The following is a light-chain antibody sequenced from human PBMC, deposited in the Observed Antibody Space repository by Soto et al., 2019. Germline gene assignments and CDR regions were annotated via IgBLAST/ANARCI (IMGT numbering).Light chain of an antibody. V-gene: IGKV3-20*01. Sequence: ILVTHSPLLLSYAPGERGTVSCRASQSVSNNFLAWYQQRPGQAPRLLVYGASRRVTGIPDRFSGGGSGTDFTLTISRLEPEDFAVYFCQQYGSSPLTFGGGTKVDIK. CDR1: QSVSNNF. J-gene: IGKJ4*01. CDR2: GAS. CDR3: QQYGSSPLT.